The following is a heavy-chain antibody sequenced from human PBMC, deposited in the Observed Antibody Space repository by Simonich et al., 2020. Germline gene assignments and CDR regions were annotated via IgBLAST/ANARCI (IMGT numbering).Heavy chain of an antibody. D-gene: IGHD6-13*01. CDR2: FYYSGAT. CDR3: ARHAGFAFDI. V-gene: IGHV4-39*01. CDR1: GGSISSSSYY. J-gene: IGHJ3*02. Sequence: QLQLQESGPGLVKPSETLSLTCTVSGGSISSSSYYWGWIRQPPGKGLEWIGSFYYSGATTYNPPLKSRGTISVDPSKNQFSLKLSSVTAADTAVYYCARHAGFAFDIWGQGTMVTVSS.